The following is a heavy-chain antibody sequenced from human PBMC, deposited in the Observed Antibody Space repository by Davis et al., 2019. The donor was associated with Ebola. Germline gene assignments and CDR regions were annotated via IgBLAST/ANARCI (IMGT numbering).Heavy chain of an antibody. D-gene: IGHD3-22*01. CDR2: IYYSGST. CDR1: GGSISPYY. Sequence: LRLSCTVSGGSISPYYWSWIRQHPGKGLEWIGYIYYSGSTYYKPSLKSRVTISLATSKNQFSLNLYSVTAADTAVYFCARDLRYDSSGYDYYFYMDVWGKGTTVTVSS. CDR3: ARDLRYDSSGYDYYFYMDV. J-gene: IGHJ6*03. V-gene: IGHV4-31*03.